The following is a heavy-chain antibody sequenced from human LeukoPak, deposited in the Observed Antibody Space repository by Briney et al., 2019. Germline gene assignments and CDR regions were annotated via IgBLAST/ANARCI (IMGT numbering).Heavy chain of an antibody. CDR2: VRYDGSNK. J-gene: IGHJ5*02. D-gene: IGHD3-3*01. V-gene: IGHV3-30*02. CDR1: GFVFSNYG. Sequence: GGSLRLSCQTSGFVFSNYGMHWVRQAPGKGLEWVAFVRYDGSNKYYADSVKGRFTISRDNSKNTLYLQMNSLRAEDTAVYYCAKVQHFGVDWFYPWGQGTLVTVSS. CDR3: AKVQHFGVDWFYP.